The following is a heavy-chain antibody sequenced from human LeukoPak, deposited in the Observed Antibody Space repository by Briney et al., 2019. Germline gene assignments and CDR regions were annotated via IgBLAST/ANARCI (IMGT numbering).Heavy chain of an antibody. CDR1: GGTFSSYA. Sequence: SVKVSCKASGGTFSSYAISWVRQAPGQGLEWMGRIIPILGIANYAQKFQGRVTITADKSTSTAYMELSSLRSEDTAVYYCARDHPRNYCSSTSCYGSSFEDYYYGMDVWGQGTTVTVSS. V-gene: IGHV1-69*04. CDR2: IIPILGIA. CDR3: ARDHPRNYCSSTSCYGSSFEDYYYGMDV. J-gene: IGHJ6*02. D-gene: IGHD2-2*01.